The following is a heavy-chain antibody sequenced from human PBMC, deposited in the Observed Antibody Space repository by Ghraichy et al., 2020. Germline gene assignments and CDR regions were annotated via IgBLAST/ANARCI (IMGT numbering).Heavy chain of an antibody. J-gene: IGHJ4*02. CDR2: SRNKEHRFST. CDR1: GFIFSDHY. Sequence: GESLNISCAIYGFIFSDHYMDWFRQAPGEGLEWVGRSRNKEHRFSTEYAASVRGRFAIGRDESKNSLYLQMNSLKTEDTAVYYCARGRDSFDYWGQGTLVTVSS. D-gene: IGHD5-24*01. V-gene: IGHV3-72*01. CDR3: ARGRDSFDY.